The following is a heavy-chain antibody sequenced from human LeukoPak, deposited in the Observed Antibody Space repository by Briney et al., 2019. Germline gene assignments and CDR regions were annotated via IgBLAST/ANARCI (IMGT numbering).Heavy chain of an antibody. CDR1: GGSISSYY. CDR2: IYYSGST. V-gene: IGHV4-59*01. J-gene: IGHJ6*02. Sequence: SSETLSLTCTVSGGSISSYYWSWIRQPPGKGLEWIGYIYYSGSTNYNPSLKSRVTISVDTSKNQFSLKLSSVTAADTAVYYCARDQFYCSGGSCPYYYYGMDVWGQGTTVTVSS. CDR3: ARDQFYCSGGSCPYYYYGMDV. D-gene: IGHD2-15*01.